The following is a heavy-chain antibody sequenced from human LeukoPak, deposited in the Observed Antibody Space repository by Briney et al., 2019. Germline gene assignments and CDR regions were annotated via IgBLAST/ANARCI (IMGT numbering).Heavy chain of an antibody. CDR3: ARGVFSDFWSGYWQIFDY. V-gene: IGHV4-34*01. D-gene: IGHD3-3*01. J-gene: IGHJ4*02. CDR1: GGSFSGYY. CDR2: INHSGST. Sequence: PSETLSLTCAVYGGSFSGYYWSWIRQPPGKGLEWIGEINHSGSTNYNPSLKSRVTISVDTSKNQFSLKLSSVTAADTAVYYCARGVFSDFWSGYWQIFDYWGQGTLVTVSS.